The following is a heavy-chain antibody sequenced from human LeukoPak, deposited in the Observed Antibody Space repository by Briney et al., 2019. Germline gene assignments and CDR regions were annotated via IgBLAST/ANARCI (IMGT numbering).Heavy chain of an antibody. CDR1: GFSLTTNGVG. CDR2: IYWNDDK. J-gene: IGHJ4*02. Sequence: SGPTLVKSTQTLTLTWRLAGFSLTTNGVGVGWIRQPPAKALEWLAVIYWNDDKHYSPFLKSRLTITKDASKEQVVLTVTNMEPVDTAIYYCARVQVTGTSPFDYWGQGTLVTVSS. CDR3: ARVQVTGTSPFDY. V-gene: IGHV2-5*01. D-gene: IGHD1-7*01.